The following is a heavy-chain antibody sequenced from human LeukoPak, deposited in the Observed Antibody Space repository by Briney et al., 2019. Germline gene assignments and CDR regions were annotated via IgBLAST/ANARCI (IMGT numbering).Heavy chain of an antibody. Sequence: GESLKVSCKGSGYSFTSYWSGWVGQMPGKGLEGMGVIYPGDSETIYSPSFEGQVTISADNSISTAYLQWSTLTASDTAMYYCASRDSSGYYYFDYWGQGTLVTVSS. CDR1: GYSFTSYW. CDR2: IYPGDSET. CDR3: ASRDSSGYYYFDY. D-gene: IGHD3-22*01. J-gene: IGHJ4*02. V-gene: IGHV5-51*03.